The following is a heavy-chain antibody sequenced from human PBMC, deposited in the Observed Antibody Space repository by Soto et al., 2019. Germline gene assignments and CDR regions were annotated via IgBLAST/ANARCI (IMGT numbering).Heavy chain of an antibody. J-gene: IGHJ5*02. CDR3: ARDPNVLLWFGESENWFDP. V-gene: IGHV1-18*01. D-gene: IGHD3-10*01. CDR2: ISAYNGNT. Sequence: QVQLVQSGAEVKKPGASVKVSCKASGYTFTSYGISWVRQAPGQGLEWMGWISAYNGNTNYAQKLQGRVTMTTDTSTRTAYMELRSLRSDDTAVYYCARDPNVLLWFGESENWFDPWGQGTLVTVSS. CDR1: GYTFTSYG.